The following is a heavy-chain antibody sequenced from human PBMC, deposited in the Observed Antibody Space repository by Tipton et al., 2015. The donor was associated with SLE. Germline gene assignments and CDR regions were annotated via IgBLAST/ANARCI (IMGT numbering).Heavy chain of an antibody. CDR3: ARDSTLVYYYGLDV. Sequence: TLSLTCAVSGYSISSGYYWGWIRQPPGKGLEWIGYIDDSGNTDYTPSLKSRVTISVDTSKNQFSLKLSSVTAADTAVYYCARDSTLVYYYGLDVWGQGITVTVSS. D-gene: IGHD2-8*02. V-gene: IGHV4-38-2*02. J-gene: IGHJ6*02. CDR1: GYSISSGYY. CDR2: IDDSGNT.